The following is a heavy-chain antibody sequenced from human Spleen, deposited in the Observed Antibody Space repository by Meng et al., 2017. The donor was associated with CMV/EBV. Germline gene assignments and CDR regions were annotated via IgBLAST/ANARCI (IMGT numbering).Heavy chain of an antibody. V-gene: IGHV3-9*01. Sequence: SLKISCAASGFNFDDYAMHWVRQAPGKGLEWVSGISWKSGSRGYADSVKGRFTISRDNAKNSLYLQMTSLRAEDTAVYYCARVQVPAAIRYYYTMDVWGRGTTVTVSS. CDR2: ISWKSGSR. J-gene: IGHJ6*02. D-gene: IGHD2-2*01. CDR3: ARVQVPAAIRYYYTMDV. CDR1: GFNFDDYA.